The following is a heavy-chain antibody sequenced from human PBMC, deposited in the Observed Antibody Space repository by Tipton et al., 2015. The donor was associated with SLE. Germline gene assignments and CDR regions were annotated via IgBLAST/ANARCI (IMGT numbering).Heavy chain of an antibody. J-gene: IGHJ4*02. V-gene: IGHV4-59*11. D-gene: IGHD5-12*01. CDR1: GGSISSHY. CDR3: ARTHRGYDYPN. CDR2: IYYSGST. Sequence: TLSLTCTVSGGSISSHYWSWIRQPPGKGLEWIGYIYYSGSTNYNPSLKSRVTISVDTSKNQFSLKLSSVTAADTAVYYCARTHRGYDYPNWGQGTLVTVSS.